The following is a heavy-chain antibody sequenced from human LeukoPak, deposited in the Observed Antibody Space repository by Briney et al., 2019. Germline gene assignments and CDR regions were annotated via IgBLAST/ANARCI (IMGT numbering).Heavy chain of an antibody. CDR3: ARVGAYCSSISCFDY. J-gene: IGHJ4*02. CDR1: GYTFTSYG. CDR2: ISAYNGNT. Sequence: ASVKVSCKASGYTFTSYGISWVRQAPGQGLEWTGWISAYNGNTDYAQKIQDRVTMTTDTSTSTGYMELRSLRSDDTAVYYCARVGAYCSSISCFDYWGQGTLVTVSS. V-gene: IGHV1-18*01. D-gene: IGHD2-2*01.